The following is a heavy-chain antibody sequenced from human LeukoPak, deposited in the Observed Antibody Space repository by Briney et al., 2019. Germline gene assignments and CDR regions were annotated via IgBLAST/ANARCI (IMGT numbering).Heavy chain of an antibody. J-gene: IGHJ4*02. CDR2: IKQDGSEK. V-gene: IGHV3-7*01. Sequence: GSLRLSCAASGFTFRSYWMSWVRQAPGKGLEWVANIKQDGSEKYYVDSVKGRFTISRDNAKNSLYLQMNSLRAEDTAVYYCARDGVVITTLDYWGQGTLVTVSS. D-gene: IGHD3-22*01. CDR3: ARDGVVITTLDY. CDR1: GFTFRSYW.